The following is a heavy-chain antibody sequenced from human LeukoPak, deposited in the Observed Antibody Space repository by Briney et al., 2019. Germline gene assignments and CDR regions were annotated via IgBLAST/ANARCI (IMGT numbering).Heavy chain of an antibody. CDR2: ISGSGGST. Sequence: PGGSLRLSCAASGFTFSSYAMSWVRQAPGKGLEWVSAISGSGGSTYYADSVKGRFTISRDNSKNTLYLQMNSLRAEDTAVYYCTTDPHYDSSGSQRDYWGQGTLVTVSS. J-gene: IGHJ4*02. CDR3: TTDPHYDSSGSQRDY. CDR1: GFTFSSYA. V-gene: IGHV3-23*01. D-gene: IGHD3-22*01.